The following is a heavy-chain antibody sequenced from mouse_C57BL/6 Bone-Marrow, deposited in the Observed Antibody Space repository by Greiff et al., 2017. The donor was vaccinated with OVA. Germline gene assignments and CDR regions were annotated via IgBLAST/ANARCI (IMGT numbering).Heavy chain of an antibody. CDR2: SRNKANDYTT. CDR1: GFTFSDFY. CDR3: ARDASDGYSFYWYFDV. Sequence: EVQLVESGGGLVQSGRSLRLSCATSGFTFSDFYMEWVRQAPGKGLEWIAASRNKANDYTTEYSASVKGRFIVSRDTSQSILYLQMNALRAEDTAIYYFARDASDGYSFYWYFDVWGTGTTVTVSS. D-gene: IGHD2-3*01. J-gene: IGHJ1*03. V-gene: IGHV7-1*01.